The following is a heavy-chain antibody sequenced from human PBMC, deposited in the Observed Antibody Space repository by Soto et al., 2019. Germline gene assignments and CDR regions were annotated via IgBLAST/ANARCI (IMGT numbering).Heavy chain of an antibody. V-gene: IGHV1-69*12. Sequence: QVQLVQSGAEVKKPGSSVKVSCKASGGTFSSYAISWVRQAPGQGLEWMGGIIPIFGTANYAQKFQGRVTIIADESTSTAYMELSSLRSEDTAVYYCARDREMATIGSYGFDIWGQGTMVTVSS. CDR3: ARDREMATIGSYGFDI. CDR1: GGTFSSYA. J-gene: IGHJ3*02. CDR2: IIPIFGTA. D-gene: IGHD5-12*01.